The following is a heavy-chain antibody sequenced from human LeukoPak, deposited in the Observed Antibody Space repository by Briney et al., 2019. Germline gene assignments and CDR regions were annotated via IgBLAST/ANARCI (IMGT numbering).Heavy chain of an antibody. V-gene: IGHV7-4-1*02. CDR1: GYTFTGYY. CDR3: ARDLLKWHEPYYYDSSGYLPLDY. Sequence: GASVKVSCKASGYTFTGYYMHWVRQAPGQGLEWMGWINTNTGNPTYAQGFTGRFVFSLDTSVSTAYLQISSLKAEDTAVYYCARDLLKWHEPYYYDSSGYLPLDYWGQGTLVTVSS. J-gene: IGHJ4*02. D-gene: IGHD3-22*01. CDR2: INTNTGNP.